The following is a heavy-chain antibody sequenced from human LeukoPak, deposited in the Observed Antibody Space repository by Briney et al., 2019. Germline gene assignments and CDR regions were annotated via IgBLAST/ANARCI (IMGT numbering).Heavy chain of an antibody. CDR3: ARWGTDSSAWYYFDY. CDR1: GFTFSSYA. V-gene: IGHV3-23*01. CDR2: TSGSGSST. J-gene: IGHJ4*02. D-gene: IGHD6-25*01. Sequence: GGSLRLSCAASGFTFSSYAMNWVRQAPGKGLEWVSGTSGSGSSTYYADSVKGRFTISRDNSKNTLYLQMNSLRVEDTAVYFCARWGTDSSAWYYFDYWGQGTLVTVSS.